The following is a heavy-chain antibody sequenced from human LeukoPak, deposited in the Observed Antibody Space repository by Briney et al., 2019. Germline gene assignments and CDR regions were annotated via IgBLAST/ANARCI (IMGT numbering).Heavy chain of an antibody. V-gene: IGHV1-18*01. CDR2: ISAYNGNT. D-gene: IGHD3-3*01. Sequence: ASVKVSCKASGYTFTSYDINWVRQATGQGLEWMGWISAYNGNTNYAQKLQGRVTMTTDTSTSTAYMELRSLRSDDTAVYYCARGPHTWYYDFWSGSEGWFDPWGQGTLVTVSS. CDR1: GYTFTSYD. CDR3: ARGPHTWYYDFWSGSEGWFDP. J-gene: IGHJ5*02.